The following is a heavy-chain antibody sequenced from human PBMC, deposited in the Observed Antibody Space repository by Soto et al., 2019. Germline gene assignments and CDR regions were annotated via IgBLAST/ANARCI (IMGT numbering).Heavy chain of an antibody. V-gene: IGHV3-23*01. CDR1: GFTFSSNA. Sequence: QPGGSLRLSCAASGFTFSSNAMSWVRQAPGKGLEWVSGISGSDGSTYYADSVKGRFTISRDNSKNTLYLQMNSLGAEDTAVYYCARSLRSSSSICFDYWGQGTLVTVSS. D-gene: IGHD6-6*01. CDR3: ARSLRSSSSICFDY. J-gene: IGHJ4*02. CDR2: ISGSDGST.